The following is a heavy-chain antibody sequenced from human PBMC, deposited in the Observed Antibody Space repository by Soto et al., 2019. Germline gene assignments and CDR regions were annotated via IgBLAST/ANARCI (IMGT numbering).Heavy chain of an antibody. V-gene: IGHV4-59*01. D-gene: IGHD4-17*01. CDR1: GGSISSYY. Sequence: QVQLQESGPGLVKPSETLSLTCTVSGGSISSYYWSWIRQPPGKGLEWIGYIYYSGSTNYNPSLKSRVPLSVDTSKNQFSLKLSSVTAADTAVYYCARRYGASFDYWGQGTLVTVSS. CDR3: ARRYGASFDY. CDR2: IYYSGST. J-gene: IGHJ4*02.